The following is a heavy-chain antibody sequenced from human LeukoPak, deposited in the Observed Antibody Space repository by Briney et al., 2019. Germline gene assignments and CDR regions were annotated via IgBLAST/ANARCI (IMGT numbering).Heavy chain of an antibody. CDR3: AKAPHGVIYYYYYYMDV. D-gene: IGHD2/OR15-2a*01. CDR2: ISYDGSNK. Sequence: GGSLRLSCAASGFTFSSYGMHWVRQAPGKGLEWVAVISYDGSNKYYADSVKGRFTISRDNSKNTLYLQMNSLRAEDTAVYYCAKAPHGVIYYYYYYMDVWGKGTTVTVSS. J-gene: IGHJ6*03. CDR1: GFTFSSYG. V-gene: IGHV3-30*18.